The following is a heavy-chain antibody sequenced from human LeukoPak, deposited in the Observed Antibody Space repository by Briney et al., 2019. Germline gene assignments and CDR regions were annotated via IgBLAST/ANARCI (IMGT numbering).Heavy chain of an antibody. V-gene: IGHV3-23*01. Sequence: GGSLRLSCAASGFTFSSYAMSWVRQAPGKGLEWVSAISGSGGSTHYADSVKGRFTISRDNSKNTLYLQMNSLRAEDTAVYYCASPFGYSSSWYDDYWGQGTLVTVSS. CDR2: ISGSGGST. J-gene: IGHJ4*02. D-gene: IGHD6-13*01. CDR3: ASPFGYSSSWYDDY. CDR1: GFTFSSYA.